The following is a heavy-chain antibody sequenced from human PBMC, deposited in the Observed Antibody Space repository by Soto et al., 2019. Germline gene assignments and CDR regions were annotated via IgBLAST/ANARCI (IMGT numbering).Heavy chain of an antibody. CDR1: GLTFSRDW. V-gene: IGHV3-7*03. Sequence: QAGGSLRLSCVASGLTFSRDWMTWVRQAPGKGLEWVANIKQDGSEKYYADSVKGRFTISRDNAKNSLYLQMNSLRAEDTAVYYCAKEDHYSGYIQIDYWGQGSLVTVSS. J-gene: IGHJ4*01. CDR3: AKEDHYSGYIQIDY. D-gene: IGHD5-12*01. CDR2: IKQDGSEK.